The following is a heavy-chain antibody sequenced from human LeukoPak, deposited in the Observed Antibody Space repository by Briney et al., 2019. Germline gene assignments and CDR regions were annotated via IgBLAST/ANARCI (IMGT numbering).Heavy chain of an antibody. D-gene: IGHD1-26*01. CDR1: GFTFSSYA. Sequence: GGSLRLSCAASGFTFSSYAMSWVRQAPGKGLEWVSVISGSGDNTYYADSVKGRLTISRDNAKNSLYLQMNSLRAEDTAVYCCAGGSKGGATNDYWGQGTLVTVSS. J-gene: IGHJ4*02. V-gene: IGHV3-23*01. CDR3: AGGSKGGATNDY. CDR2: ISGSGDNT.